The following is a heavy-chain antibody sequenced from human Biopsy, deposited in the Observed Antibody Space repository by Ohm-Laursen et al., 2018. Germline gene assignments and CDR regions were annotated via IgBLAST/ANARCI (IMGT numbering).Heavy chain of an antibody. J-gene: IGHJ3*01. CDR3: ASVVLGPTNDAFDL. D-gene: IGHD3-22*01. Sequence: SETLSLTCPVSGGPIDSYYWSWIRQPPGKALEWIGYIYFTGRTSYNPSLKSRVTMSVNTSKKQFSLRLSSVTAADTAVYYCASVVLGPTNDAFDLWGQGTMVVVSS. V-gene: IGHV4-59*12. CDR1: GGPIDSYY. CDR2: IYFTGRT.